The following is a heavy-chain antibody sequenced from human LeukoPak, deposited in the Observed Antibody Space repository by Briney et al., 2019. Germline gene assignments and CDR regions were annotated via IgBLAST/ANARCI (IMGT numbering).Heavy chain of an antibody. J-gene: IGHJ3*02. CDR2: ITTSSSDI. CDR3: ARDRGWSNDGFDI. V-gene: IGHV3-21*04. D-gene: IGHD3-10*01. CDR1: GFTFSSYW. Sequence: GGSLRLSCAASGFTFSSYWLNWVRQAPGKGLEWVSSITTSSSDIYYADSVKGRFTISRDNAKNSLYLQMNSLRAEDTAVFYCARDRGWSNDGFDIWGQGTMVTVSS.